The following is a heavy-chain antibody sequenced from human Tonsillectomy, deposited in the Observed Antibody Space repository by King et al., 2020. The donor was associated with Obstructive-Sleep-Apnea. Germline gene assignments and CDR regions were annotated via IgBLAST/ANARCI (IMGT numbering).Heavy chain of an antibody. J-gene: IGHJ6*02. CDR2: ISVYNGNT. D-gene: IGHD4-17*01. CDR3: ARDWSKSTVTTYYGMDV. V-gene: IGHV1-18*01. CDR1: GYTFSNYG. Sequence: VQLVESGAEVKKPGASLKVSCKASGYTFSNYGISWVRQAPGQGLEWMGWISVYNGNTNYAQKFQGRVTMTTDTVTNTAYMEVRSLRSDDTAVYYCARDWSKSTVTTYYGMDVWGQGTTVTVSS.